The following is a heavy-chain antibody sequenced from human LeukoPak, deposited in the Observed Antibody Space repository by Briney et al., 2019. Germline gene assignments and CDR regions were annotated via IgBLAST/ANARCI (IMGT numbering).Heavy chain of an antibody. V-gene: IGHV3-21*01. CDR1: GFTFSSYG. Sequence: PGGSLRLSCAASGFTFSSYGMYWVRQAPGKGLEWVSSISSSSYYIYYADSVKGRFTISRDNAKNSLYLQMNSLRAEDTAVYYCATSDFNILTGYNDYWGQGTLVTVSS. D-gene: IGHD3-9*01. CDR3: ATSDFNILTGYNDY. CDR2: ISSSSYYI. J-gene: IGHJ4*02.